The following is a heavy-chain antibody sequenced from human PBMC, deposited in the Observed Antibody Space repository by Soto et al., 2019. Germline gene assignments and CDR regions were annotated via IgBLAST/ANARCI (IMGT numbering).Heavy chain of an antibody. CDR2: ISGSGGST. D-gene: IGHD4-17*01. J-gene: IGHJ2*01. CDR1: GFTFSSYA. Sequence: QPGGSLRLSCAASGFTFSSYAMNWVRQAPGKGLEWVSVISGSGGSTYYADAVKGRFTISRDNSKNTLYLQMNSLRAEDTAVYYSAKRTVGWYFDLWGRGTLVTVSS. V-gene: IGHV3-23*01. CDR3: AKRTVGWYFDL.